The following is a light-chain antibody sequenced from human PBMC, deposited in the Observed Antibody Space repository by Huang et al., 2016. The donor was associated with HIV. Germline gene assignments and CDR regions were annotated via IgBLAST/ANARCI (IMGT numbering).Light chain of an antibody. V-gene: IGKV1-8*01. Sequence: AIRMTQSPSSLSASTGDRITITCRASQNIGTSLAWYQQRPGRAPTLLIYDAATPQRGVPSRCSGGGSRTVFTLIIGCLQVEDAAIYYCQHSDGLSPLTFGGGTKVDLK. CDR3: QHSDGLSPLT. CDR2: DAA. CDR1: QNIGTS. J-gene: IGKJ4*01.